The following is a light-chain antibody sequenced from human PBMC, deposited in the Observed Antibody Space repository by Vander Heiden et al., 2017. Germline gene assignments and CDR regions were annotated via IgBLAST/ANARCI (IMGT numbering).Light chain of an antibody. CDR2: GAS. CDR1: QRVSSSY. CDR3: QQYGSSPLT. Sequence: EFVLTQSPGTLSLSPGERATLSCSASQRVSSSYLAWYQQKPGQAPRLLIYGASSRATGIPDRFSGSGSGTGFTLTISRLEPEDFAVYYCQQYGSSPLTFGGGTKVEIK. V-gene: IGKV3-20*01. J-gene: IGKJ4*01.